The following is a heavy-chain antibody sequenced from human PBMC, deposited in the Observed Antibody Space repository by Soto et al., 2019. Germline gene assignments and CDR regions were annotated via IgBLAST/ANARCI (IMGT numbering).Heavy chain of an antibody. V-gene: IGHV4-31*03. J-gene: IGHJ6*02. D-gene: IGHD6-13*01. Sequence: SETLCLTCTVSGGSISSGGYYWSWIRQHPGKGLEWIGYIYYSGSTYYNPSLKSRVTISVDTSKNQFSLKLSSVTAADTAVYYCANTPLSHFEAGYSSSWYGMDVWGQGTTVTVSS. CDR2: IYYSGST. CDR3: ANTPLSHFEAGYSSSWYGMDV. CDR1: GGSISSGGYY.